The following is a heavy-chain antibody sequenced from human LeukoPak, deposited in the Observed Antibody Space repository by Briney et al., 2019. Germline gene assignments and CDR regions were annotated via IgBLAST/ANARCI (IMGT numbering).Heavy chain of an antibody. CDR2: IYYSGST. D-gene: IGHD3-10*01. Sequence: SETLSLTCTVSGASISSYYWSWIRQPPGKGLEWIGYIYYSGSTNYNPSLKSRVTISVDTSKNQFSLKLSSVTAADTAVYYCARVHITMVRGVKDNWFDPWGQGTLVTVSS. CDR3: ARVHITMVRGVKDNWFDP. CDR1: GASISSYY. J-gene: IGHJ5*02. V-gene: IGHV4-59*01.